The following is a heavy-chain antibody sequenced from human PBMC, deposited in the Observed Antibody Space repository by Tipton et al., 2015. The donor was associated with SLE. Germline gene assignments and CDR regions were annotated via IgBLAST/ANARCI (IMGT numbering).Heavy chain of an antibody. CDR2: ISYDGTSK. CDR3: ARELDAGNGDGFHGFDY. Sequence: SLRLSCATSGFIFSSYFMNWVRQAPGKGLEWVAIISYDGTSKYYADSVKGRFTISRDNSKNTLYLQMSSLTAEDTAVYYCARELDAGNGDGFHGFDYWGQGTLVTVSS. CDR1: GFIFSSYF. J-gene: IGHJ4*02. D-gene: IGHD5-24*01. V-gene: IGHV3-30*04.